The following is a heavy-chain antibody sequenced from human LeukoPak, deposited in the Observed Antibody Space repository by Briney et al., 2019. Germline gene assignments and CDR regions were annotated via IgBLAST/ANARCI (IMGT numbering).Heavy chain of an antibody. J-gene: IGHJ4*02. D-gene: IGHD5-18*01. CDR1: GGSFSGYY. CDR3: AREVDTAMVSETYYFDY. V-gene: IGHV4-34*01. CDR2: INHSGST. Sequence: ASETLSLTCAVYGGSFSGYYWSWIRQPPGKGLEWIGEINHSGSTNYNPSLKSRVTISVDTSKNLFSLKLGSVTAADTAFYYCAREVDTAMVSETYYFDYWGQGTLVTVSS.